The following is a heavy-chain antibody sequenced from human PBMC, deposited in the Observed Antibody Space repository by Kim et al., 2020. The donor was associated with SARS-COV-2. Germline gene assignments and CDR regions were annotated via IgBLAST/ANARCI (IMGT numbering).Heavy chain of an antibody. CDR3: ARVMGGIVVVPAAMVAVAGFDY. J-gene: IGHJ4*02. Sequence: SETLSLTCTVSGGSISSSSYYWGWIRQPPGKGLEWIGSIYYSGSTYYNPSLKSRVTISVDTSKNQFSLKLSSVTAADTAVYYCARVMGGIVVVPAAMVAVAGFDYWGQGTLVTVSS. D-gene: IGHD2-2*01. CDR2: IYYSGST. CDR1: GGSISSSSYY. V-gene: IGHV4-39*07.